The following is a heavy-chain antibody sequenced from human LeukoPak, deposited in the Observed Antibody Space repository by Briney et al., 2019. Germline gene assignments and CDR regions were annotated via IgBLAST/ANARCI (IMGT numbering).Heavy chain of an antibody. V-gene: IGHV3-21*01. D-gene: IGHD3-3*01. CDR3: ARDRPTGASRVFVVE. CDR2: MSSGSSYI. J-gene: IGHJ4*02. CDR1: GFTFSFYM. Sequence: PGGSLRLSCTASGFTFSFYMMNWVRQAPGKGLEWISSMSSGSSYIYYADSVRGRFTISRDNAKNSLYLEMNNLRAEDTAMYYCARDRPTGASRVFVVEWGQGTLVTVSS.